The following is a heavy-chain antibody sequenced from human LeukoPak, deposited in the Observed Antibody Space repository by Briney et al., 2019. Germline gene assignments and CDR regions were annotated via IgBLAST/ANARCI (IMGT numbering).Heavy chain of an antibody. V-gene: IGHV1-2*02. CDR2: INPNSGGT. CDR3: ATAQVGGAARFDY. D-gene: IGHD3-16*01. J-gene: IGHJ4*02. Sequence: ASVKVSCKASGYTFTGYYMHWVRQAPGQGLEWMGWINPNSGGTNYAQKFQGRATMTRDTSISTAYMELSRLRSDDTAVYYCATAQVGGAARFDYWGQGTLVTVSS. CDR1: GYTFTGYY.